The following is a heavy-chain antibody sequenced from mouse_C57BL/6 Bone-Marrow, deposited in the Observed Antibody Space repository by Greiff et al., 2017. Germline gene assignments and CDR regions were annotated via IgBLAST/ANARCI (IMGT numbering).Heavy chain of an antibody. V-gene: IGHV5-6*02. CDR1: GFTFSSYG. J-gene: IGHJ1*03. Sequence: EVKLVESGGDLVKPGGSLKLSCAASGFTFSSYGLSWVRQTPDKRLEWVATISSGGSYTYYPDSVKGRFTISRDNAKNTLYLQMSSLKSEDTAMYYCARRRIPHWYFDVGGTGTTVTVSS. CDR2: ISSGGSYT. CDR3: ARRRIPHWYFDV.